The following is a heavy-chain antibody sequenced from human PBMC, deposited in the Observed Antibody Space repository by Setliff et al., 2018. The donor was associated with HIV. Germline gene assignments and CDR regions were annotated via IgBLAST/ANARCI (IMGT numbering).Heavy chain of an antibody. CDR3: AKMGGYSSSGGGGAGRHAFDI. CDR1: GFTFSSYA. J-gene: IGHJ3*02. V-gene: IGHV3-23*01. Sequence: PGESLRLSCAASGFTFSSYAMSWVRQAPGKGLEWVSAISGSGGSTYYADSVKGRFTISRDNSKNTLYLQMNSLRAEDTAVYYCAKMGGYSSSGGGGAGRHAFDIWGQGTMVTVSS. D-gene: IGHD6-6*01. CDR2: ISGSGGST.